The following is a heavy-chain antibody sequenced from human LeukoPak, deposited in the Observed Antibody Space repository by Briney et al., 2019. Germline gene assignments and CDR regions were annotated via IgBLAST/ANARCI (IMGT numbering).Heavy chain of an antibody. Sequence: GGSLRLSCAASGFTFSSYEMNWVRQAPGKGLEWVSYISSSSSTIYYADSVKGRFTISRDNAKNSLYLQMNSLRAEDTAVYYCAREGVGVVTAIHYYYYYYMDVWGKGTTVTVSS. V-gene: IGHV3-48*01. D-gene: IGHD2-21*02. CDR2: ISSSSSTI. CDR1: GFTFSSYE. J-gene: IGHJ6*03. CDR3: AREGVGVVTAIHYYYYYYMDV.